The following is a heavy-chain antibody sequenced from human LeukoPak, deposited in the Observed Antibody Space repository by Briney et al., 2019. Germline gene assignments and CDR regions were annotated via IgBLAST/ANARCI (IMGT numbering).Heavy chain of an antibody. V-gene: IGHV3-23*01. J-gene: IGHJ4*02. Sequence: GGSLRLSCAASGFTFGNYAMTWVRQAPGKGLEWVSTMSGGAGGTFYADSVKGRFSISRDNFHYTLYLQMNSLRPADPAVYYCAKTRTTVTTLDYWGQGTLVTVTS. CDR1: GFTFGNYA. D-gene: IGHD4-17*01. CDR3: AKTRTTVTTLDY. CDR2: MSGGAGGT.